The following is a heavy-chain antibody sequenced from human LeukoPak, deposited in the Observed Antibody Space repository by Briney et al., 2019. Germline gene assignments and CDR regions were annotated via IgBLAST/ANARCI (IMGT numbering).Heavy chain of an antibody. V-gene: IGHV3-74*01. CDR2: INSDGSTT. Sequence: GGSLRLSCAASGFTFSSYWMHWVRQAPGKGLVWVSRINSDGSTTNYADSVKGRFTISRDNAENRLYLQMNSLRDEDTAVYYCAREAALVGWGLSYWGQGTLVTVSS. D-gene: IGHD2-15*01. CDR3: AREAALVGWGLSY. CDR1: GFTFSSYW. J-gene: IGHJ4*02.